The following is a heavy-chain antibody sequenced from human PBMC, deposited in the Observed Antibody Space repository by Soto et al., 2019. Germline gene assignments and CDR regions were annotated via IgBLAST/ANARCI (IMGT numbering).Heavy chain of an antibody. V-gene: IGHV4-31*03. Sequence: SETLCLACTFSVGSISSGGYYWSWIRQHPGKGLEWIGYIYYSGSTYYNPSLRSRVTISVDTSKNQFSLKLSSVTAADTAVYYCARTPYYCDSSAYSNWFDPWGQGTLVTVSS. CDR3: ARTPYYCDSSAYSNWFDP. CDR1: VGSISSGGYY. D-gene: IGHD3-22*01. CDR2: IYYSGST. J-gene: IGHJ5*02.